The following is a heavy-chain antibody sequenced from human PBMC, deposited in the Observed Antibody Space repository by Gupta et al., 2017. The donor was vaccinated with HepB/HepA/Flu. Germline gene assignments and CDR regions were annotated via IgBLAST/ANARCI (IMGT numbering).Heavy chain of an antibody. D-gene: IGHD3/OR15-3a*01. CDR1: GFNFGDYA. CDR2: ITKSSDFK. V-gene: IGHV3-23*01. CDR3: AARSEVFGHFDS. Sequence: EVQLLESGGGLVQPGGYLRLSCAASGFNFGDYAMSWVRQTPGRGLEWVSAITKSSDFKDYADSVKGRFFISRDNSKSTVFLQMNSLRVEDMGVYYCAARSEVFGHFDSWGQGTVVTVSS. J-gene: IGHJ4*02.